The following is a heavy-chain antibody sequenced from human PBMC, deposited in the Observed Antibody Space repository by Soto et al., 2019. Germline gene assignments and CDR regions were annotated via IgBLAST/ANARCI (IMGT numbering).Heavy chain of an antibody. J-gene: IGHJ4*02. CDR1: GFTFSPYS. D-gene: IGHD3-3*01. Sequence: GGSLRLSCAVSGFTFSPYSMNWVRQAPGKGLEWISYISSGGDTIYYADSVRGRFTVSRDNTKNSLYLQMDSLRDEDTAVYYCARDRSKIYGVVTPIDYCGQGTLVTVYS. V-gene: IGHV3-48*02. CDR3: ARDRSKIYGVVTPIDY. CDR2: ISSGGDTI.